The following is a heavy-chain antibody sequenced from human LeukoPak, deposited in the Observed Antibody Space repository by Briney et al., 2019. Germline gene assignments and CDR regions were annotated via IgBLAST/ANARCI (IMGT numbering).Heavy chain of an antibody. D-gene: IGHD3-22*01. J-gene: IGHJ4*02. CDR1: SGSFSGYY. Sequence: PSETLSLTCAVYSGSFSGYYWSWIRQPPGKGLEWIGEITHSGGTNYNPSLKSRVTISVDTSKNQFSLELSSVTAVDTAVYYCARGLGSSGYHYFDSWGQGTLVTVSS. CDR2: ITHSGGT. CDR3: ARGLGSSGYHYFDS. V-gene: IGHV4-34*01.